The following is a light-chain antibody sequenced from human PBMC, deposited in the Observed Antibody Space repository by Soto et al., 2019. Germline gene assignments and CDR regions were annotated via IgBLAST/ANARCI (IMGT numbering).Light chain of an antibody. J-gene: IGLJ1*01. Sequence: QSALTQPPSASGSPGQSVTISCTGTKNDIGVCDFVSWYQHHPGKAPRLITYEVVQRPSGVPDRFSGSKSGNTASLTVSGLQAADEADYFCKSYAGSNTYVFGSGTKVTVL. CDR3: KSYAGSNTYV. CDR1: KNDIGVCDF. V-gene: IGLV2-8*01. CDR2: EVV.